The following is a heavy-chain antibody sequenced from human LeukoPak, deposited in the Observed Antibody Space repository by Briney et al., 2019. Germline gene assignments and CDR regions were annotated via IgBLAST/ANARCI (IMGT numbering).Heavy chain of an antibody. CDR3: AKDVKYNWNYIDY. CDR1: GFTFSNHA. J-gene: IGHJ4*02. D-gene: IGHD1-20*01. V-gene: IGHV3-23*01. CDR2: ISGGGDRI. Sequence: GGSLRLSCAASGFTFSNHAMSWVRQAPGKGLKWVSSISGGGDRINYADSVKGRFTISRDNSKNTLYLQMNSLRAEDTALYYCAKDVKYNWNYIDYWGQGALVTVSS.